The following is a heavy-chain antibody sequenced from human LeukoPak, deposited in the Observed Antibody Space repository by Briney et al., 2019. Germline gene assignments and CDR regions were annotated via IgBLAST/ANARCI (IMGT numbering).Heavy chain of an antibody. CDR2: IYYSGST. J-gene: IGHJ4*02. CDR3: ARHVGVMAAAGG. CDR1: GGSISSSSYY. Sequence: PSETLSLTCTVSGGSISSSSYYWGWIRQPPGKGLEWIGSIYYSGSTYYNPSLKSRVTISVDTSKNQFSLKLSSVTAADTAAYYCARHVGVMAAAGGWGQGTLVTVSS. V-gene: IGHV4-39*01. D-gene: IGHD6-13*01.